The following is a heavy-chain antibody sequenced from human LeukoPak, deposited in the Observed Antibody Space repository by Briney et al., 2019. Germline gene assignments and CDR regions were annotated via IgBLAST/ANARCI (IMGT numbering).Heavy chain of an antibody. CDR2: ISGSSSYI. CDR3: TRDVSDGGSRSLEWSYEGAFDI. V-gene: IGHV3-21*01. Sequence: PGGSLRLSCAASGFTFSNYNMNWVRQAPGKGLEWVSSISGSSSYIFYADSVKGRFTISRDNAKNSLYLQMNSLRAEDTAVYYCTRDVSDGGSRSLEWSYEGAFDIWGQGTMVTVSS. D-gene: IGHD3-3*01. J-gene: IGHJ3*02. CDR1: GFTFSNYN.